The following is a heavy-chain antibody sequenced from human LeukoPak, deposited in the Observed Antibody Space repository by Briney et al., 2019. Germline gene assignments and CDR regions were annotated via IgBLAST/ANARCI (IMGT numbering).Heavy chain of an antibody. CDR2: ISGSGGST. D-gene: IGHD7-27*01. J-gene: IGHJ4*02. Sequence: PGGSLRLSCAASGFTFSSYAMSWVRQAPGKGLEWVSAISGSGGSTYYADSVKGRFTISRDNSKNTLYLQMNSLRAEDTAVYYCARDREGNWGSPNYFDYWGQGTLVTVSS. V-gene: IGHV3-23*01. CDR1: GFTFSSYA. CDR3: ARDREGNWGSPNYFDY.